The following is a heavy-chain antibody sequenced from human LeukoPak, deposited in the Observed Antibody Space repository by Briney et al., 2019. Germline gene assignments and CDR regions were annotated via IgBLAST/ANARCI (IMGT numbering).Heavy chain of an antibody. CDR1: GFTFSSYA. Sequence: GGSLRLSCAASGFTFSSYAMSWVRQAPGKGLEWVSTISGSGGSTYYADSVKGRFTISRDNSTITLFLQMSSLRAEDTAVYYCAKCDSTSCYTFDYWGQGTLVTVSS. CDR3: AKCDSTSCYTFDY. V-gene: IGHV3-23*01. CDR2: ISGSGGST. D-gene: IGHD2-2*02. J-gene: IGHJ4*02.